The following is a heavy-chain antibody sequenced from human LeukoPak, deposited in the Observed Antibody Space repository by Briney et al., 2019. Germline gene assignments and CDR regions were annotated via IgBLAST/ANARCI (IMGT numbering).Heavy chain of an antibody. CDR1: GYSISSGYY. J-gene: IGHJ4*02. CDR2: IHYSGSV. CDR3: ARGQWFRAF. V-gene: IGHV4-38-2*02. D-gene: IGHD3-10*01. Sequence: SETLSLTCTVSGYSISSGYYWGWTRQPPGKGLEWIGEIHYSGSVTYNPSLETRVTISVDTSKNQFSLRINSVTAADTAVYYCARGQWFRAFWSRGTPVTVSS.